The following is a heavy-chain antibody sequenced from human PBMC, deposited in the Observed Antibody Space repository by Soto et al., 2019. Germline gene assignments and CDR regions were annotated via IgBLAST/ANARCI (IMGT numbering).Heavy chain of an antibody. V-gene: IGHV1-18*01. CDR1: GYTFTSYG. J-gene: IGHJ4*02. CDR2: ISASNGNT. CDR3: AREPNYFDG. Sequence: QVQLVQSGAEVKNPGASVKVSCKASGYTFTSYGISWVRQAPGQGLEWMGWISASNGNTKYAQELQGRVTMTTDTSTSTADMELRGLRCEDTGVYYCAREPNYFDGWGQGTLVTVSS.